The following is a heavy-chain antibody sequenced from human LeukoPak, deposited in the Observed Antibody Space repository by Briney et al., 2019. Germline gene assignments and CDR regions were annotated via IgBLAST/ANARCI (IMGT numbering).Heavy chain of an antibody. CDR2: IYYSGST. V-gene: IGHV4-30-4*01. D-gene: IGHD3-22*01. CDR1: GVSISSGDYY. Sequence: SETLSLTCTVSGVSISSGDYYWSWIRQPPGKGLEWIGYIYYSGSTYYNPSLKSRVTISVDTSKNQFSLKLSSVTAADTAVYYCARGAYYYDSSGYYGHDWGQGTLVTVSS. J-gene: IGHJ4*02. CDR3: ARGAYYYDSSGYYGHD.